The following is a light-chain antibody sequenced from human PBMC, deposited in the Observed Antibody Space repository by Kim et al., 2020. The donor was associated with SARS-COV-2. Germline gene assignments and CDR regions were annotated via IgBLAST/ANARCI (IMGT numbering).Light chain of an antibody. J-gene: IGKJ4*01. CDR1: RSVSTF. Sequence: EIVLTQSPATLSLSPGERATLSCRASRSVSTFLAWYQQKPGQAPRLLIYDASNRATGIPPRFSGSGSGTDFTLTISSLEPDDFAVYCCHHRSDWPLTFGGGTKVDIK. CDR3: HHRSDWPLT. CDR2: DAS. V-gene: IGKV3-11*01.